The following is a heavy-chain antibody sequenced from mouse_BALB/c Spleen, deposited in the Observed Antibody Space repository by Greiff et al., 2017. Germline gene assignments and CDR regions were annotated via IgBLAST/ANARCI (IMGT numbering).Heavy chain of an antibody. CDR2: ISSGGSYT. V-gene: IGHV5-9-3*01. CDR1: GFTFSSYA. J-gene: IGHJ3*01. Sequence: EVKLVESGGGLVKPGGSLKLSCAASGFTFSSYAMSWVRQTPEKRLEWVATISSGGSYTYYPDSVKGRFTISSDNAKNTLYLQMSSLRSEDTAMYYCARRGGDYRYDGGAWFAYWGQGTLVTVSA. CDR3: ARRGGDYRYDGGAWFAY. D-gene: IGHD2-14*01.